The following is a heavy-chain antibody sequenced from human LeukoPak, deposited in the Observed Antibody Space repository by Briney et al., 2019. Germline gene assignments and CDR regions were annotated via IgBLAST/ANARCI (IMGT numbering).Heavy chain of an antibody. CDR3: AGDRSPGWAGEYYFDY. V-gene: IGHV1-46*01. J-gene: IGHJ4*02. Sequence: ASVKVSCKASGYTFTSYYMHWVRQAPGQGLEWMGIINPSGGSTSYAQKFQGRVTMTRDTSTSTVYMELSSLRSEDTAVYYCAGDRSPGWAGEYYFDYWGQGTLVTVSS. CDR2: INPSGGST. D-gene: IGHD3-10*01. CDR1: GYTFTSYY.